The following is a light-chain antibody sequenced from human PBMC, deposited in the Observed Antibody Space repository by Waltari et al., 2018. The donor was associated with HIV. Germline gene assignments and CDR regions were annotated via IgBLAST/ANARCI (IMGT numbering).Light chain of an antibody. Sequence: DIVLTQSPVSLSVSLGERATITCKSRQSLMNDSNDKNFLAWYQHRSGQPPKLLIYWASIRASGVPDRFSGSGSGTDFALTIRRLQAEDGAVYYCQQNYRRPITFGQGTRLDIK. V-gene: IGKV4-1*01. CDR2: WAS. CDR1: QSLMNDSNDKNF. J-gene: IGKJ5*01. CDR3: QQNYRRPIT.